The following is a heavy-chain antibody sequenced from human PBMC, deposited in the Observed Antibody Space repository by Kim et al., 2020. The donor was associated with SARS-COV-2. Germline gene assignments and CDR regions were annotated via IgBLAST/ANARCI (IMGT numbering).Heavy chain of an antibody. CDR1: GGSINYNY. J-gene: IGHJ4*02. V-gene: IGHV4-59*13. CDR2: IYYTGSA. Sequence: SETLSLTCAVSGGSINYNYWSWVRQFPGKGLEWIGYIYYTGSAEYNPSLKSRVSMSVDTSKNQFSLRLTSVTAADTAIYFCARDLGVNTGLDFWGQGTPVTVSS. CDR3: ARDLGVNTGLDF. D-gene: IGHD3-22*01.